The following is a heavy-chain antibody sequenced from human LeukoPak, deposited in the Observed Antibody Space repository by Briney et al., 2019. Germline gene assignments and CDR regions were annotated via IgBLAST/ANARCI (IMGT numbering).Heavy chain of an antibody. D-gene: IGHD3-3*01. J-gene: IGHJ5*02. CDR1: GGSISNGGYY. V-gene: IGHV4-30-2*01. CDR3: ARGAIFGVVIRGYWFDP. Sequence: PSETLSLTCTVSGGSISNGGYYWSWIRQPPGKGLEWIGYIYHSGSTYYNPSLKSRVTISVDRSKNQFSLKLSSVTAADTAVYYCARGAIFGVVIRGYWFDPWGQGTLVTVSS. CDR2: IYHSGST.